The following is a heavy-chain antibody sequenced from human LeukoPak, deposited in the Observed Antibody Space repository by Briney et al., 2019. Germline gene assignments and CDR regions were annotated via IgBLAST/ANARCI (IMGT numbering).Heavy chain of an antibody. CDR1: GYSISSGYY. V-gene: IGHV4-38-2*02. J-gene: IGHJ4*02. CDR2: IYHSGST. Sequence: SETLSLTCTVSGYSISSGYYWGWIRQPPGKGLEWIGSIYHSGSTYYNPSLKSRVTISVDPSTTQSSLKLSSVTAADTAVYYCARAPLLYSYDSITKGAFDYWGQGTLVTVSS. CDR3: ARAPLLYSYDSITKGAFDY. D-gene: IGHD3-22*01.